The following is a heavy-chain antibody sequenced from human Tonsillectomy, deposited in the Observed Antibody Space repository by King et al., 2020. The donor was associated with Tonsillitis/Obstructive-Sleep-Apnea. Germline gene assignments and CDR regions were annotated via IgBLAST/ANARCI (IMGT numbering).Heavy chain of an antibody. D-gene: IGHD2-2*02. V-gene: IGHV3-11*06. CDR2: ISCSSSYT. CDR3: ARDLKRRYCSSSSCYKDV. CDR1: GFTFSVYY. Sequence: VQLVESGGGLDKPGGSLRVSCAASGFTFSVYYMSWIRQAPGKGLEWVSYISCSSSYTNYAESVKGRFTISRDNAKNSLYLQMNSLRAEDTAVYYCARDLKRRYCSSSSCYKDVWGQGTTVTVSS. J-gene: IGHJ6*02.